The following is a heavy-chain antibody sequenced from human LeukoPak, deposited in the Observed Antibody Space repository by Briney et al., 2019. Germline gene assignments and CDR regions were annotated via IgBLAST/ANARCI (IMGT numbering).Heavy chain of an antibody. CDR1: GYTLSELS. CDR2: IIPMFGTP. Sequence: ASVQVSCQVSGYTLSELSIQWVRQAPGKGLEWMGGIIPMFGTPNYAQRLQGRVTITADKSTKTAYMELSSLRSEDTAVYYCARAGIPGYCTNVTCSNWLDPWGQGTLATVSS. J-gene: IGHJ5*02. D-gene: IGHD2-8*01. CDR3: ARAGIPGYCTNVTCSNWLDP. V-gene: IGHV1-69*06.